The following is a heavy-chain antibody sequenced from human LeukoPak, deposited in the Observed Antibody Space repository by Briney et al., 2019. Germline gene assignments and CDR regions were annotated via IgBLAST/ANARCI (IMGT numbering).Heavy chain of an antibody. J-gene: IGHJ4*02. V-gene: IGHV4-34*01. D-gene: IGHD6-19*01. CDR2: INHSGST. Sequence: SETLSLTCAVYGGSFSGYYWSWIRQPPGKGLEWIGEINHSGSTNYNPSLKSRVTLSVDTSKNQFSLKLSSVTAADTAVYYCARGPYSSGCDYWGQGTLVTVSS. CDR3: ARGPYSSGCDY. CDR1: GGSFSGYY.